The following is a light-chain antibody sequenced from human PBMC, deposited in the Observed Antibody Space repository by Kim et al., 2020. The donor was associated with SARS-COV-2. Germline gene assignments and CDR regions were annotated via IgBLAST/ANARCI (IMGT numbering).Light chain of an antibody. CDR3: GTWDTSLSAWV. CDR1: SSNIGNSF. J-gene: IGLJ3*02. Sequence: GQKGTVSCSGSSSNIGNSFVTWYQKFPGTAPKLLIYDNNERPSGIPDRFSGSKSGTSATLGITGLQTGDESDYYCGTWDTSLSAWVFGGGTQLTVL. V-gene: IGLV1-51*01. CDR2: DNN.